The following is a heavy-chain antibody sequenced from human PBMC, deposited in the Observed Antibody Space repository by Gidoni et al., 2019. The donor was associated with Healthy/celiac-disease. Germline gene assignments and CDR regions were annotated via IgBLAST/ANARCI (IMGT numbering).Heavy chain of an antibody. V-gene: IGHV3-15*01. Sequence: EVQLVESGGGLVKPGGSLRLSCAASGFPFSNACLSWVRQAPGKGLEWVGRIKSKTDGGTTDYAAPVKGRFTISRDDSKNTLYLQMNSLKTEDTAVYYCTTATMVRGVIIKPDDYWGQGTLVTVSS. CDR2: IKSKTDGGTT. J-gene: IGHJ4*02. CDR1: GFPFSNAC. D-gene: IGHD3-10*01. CDR3: TTATMVRGVIIKPDDY.